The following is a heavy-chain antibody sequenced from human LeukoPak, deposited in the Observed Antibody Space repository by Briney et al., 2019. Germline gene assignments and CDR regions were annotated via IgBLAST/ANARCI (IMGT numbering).Heavy chain of an antibody. CDR2: IYHSGST. CDR3: ARANQGKYSSSWYTGEFDY. Sequence: PSQTLSLTCAVSGGSINSSNWWSWVRQPPGKGLEWIGEIYHSGSTNYNPSLKSRVTISVDKSKNQFSLKLSSVTAADTAVYYCARANQGKYSSSWYTGEFDYWGQGTLVTVSS. J-gene: IGHJ4*02. D-gene: IGHD6-13*01. CDR1: GGSINSSNW. V-gene: IGHV4-4*02.